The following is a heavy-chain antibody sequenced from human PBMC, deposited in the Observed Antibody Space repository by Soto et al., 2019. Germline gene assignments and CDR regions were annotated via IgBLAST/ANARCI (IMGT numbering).Heavy chain of an antibody. J-gene: IGHJ4*02. D-gene: IGHD5-12*01. CDR2: IWYDGSNK. CDR3: ARDGVEYSGYDIDY. V-gene: IGHV3-33*01. Sequence: QVQMVESGGGVVQPGRSLRLSCAASGFTFSSYAMHWVRQAPGKGTEWVAVIWYDGSNKNYADSVKGRFTISRDNSKNTLYLQINSLRAEDTAVYYCARDGVEYSGYDIDYWGQGTLVTVSS. CDR1: GFTFSSYA.